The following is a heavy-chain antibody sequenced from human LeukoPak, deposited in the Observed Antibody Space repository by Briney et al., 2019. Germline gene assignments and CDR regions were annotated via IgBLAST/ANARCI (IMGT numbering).Heavy chain of an antibody. CDR1: GGSISSYY. CDR2: IYTTGST. J-gene: IGHJ4*02. Sequence: PSETLSLTCSVSGGSISSYYWSWIRQPAGKGLEWIGRIYTTGSTDYNPPLKSRVTTSVDTSKNQFSLNLSSVTAADTAVYYCARDVRGWSGFDYWGQGTLDTVSS. CDR3: ARDVRGWSGFDY. D-gene: IGHD3-3*01. V-gene: IGHV4-4*07.